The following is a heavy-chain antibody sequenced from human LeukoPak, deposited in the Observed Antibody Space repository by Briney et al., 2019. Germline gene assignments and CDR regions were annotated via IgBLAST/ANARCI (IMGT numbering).Heavy chain of an antibody. CDR1: GFTFSDHA. CDR2: ISGNGAGT. CDR3: VRHDSSGYHYDQ. V-gene: IGHV3-23*01. D-gene: IGHD3-22*01. Sequence: GGSLRLSCVASGFTFSDHAMNWVRQAPGKGLEWVSAISGNGAGTYYADNVKGRFTISRDNSKNMLYVHMYSLRAEDTAVYYCVRHDSSGYHYDQWGQGTLVTVSS. J-gene: IGHJ4*02.